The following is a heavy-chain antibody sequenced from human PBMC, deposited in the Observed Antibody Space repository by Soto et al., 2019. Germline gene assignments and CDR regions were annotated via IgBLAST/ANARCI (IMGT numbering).Heavy chain of an antibody. CDR1: GFTVSSNY. CDR2: IYSGGST. Sequence: EVQLVESGGGLIQPGGSLRLSCAASGFTVSSNYMSWVRQAPGKGLEWVSVIYSGGSTYYADSVKGRFTISRDNSKNRLYLQMNSLRAEDTAVYYCAIDVEMEYFQHWGQGTLVTVSS. CDR3: AIDVEMEYFQH. V-gene: IGHV3-53*01. J-gene: IGHJ1*01.